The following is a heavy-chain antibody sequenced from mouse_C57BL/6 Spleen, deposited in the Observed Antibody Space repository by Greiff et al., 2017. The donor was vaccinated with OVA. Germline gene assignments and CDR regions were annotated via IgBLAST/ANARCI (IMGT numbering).Heavy chain of an antibody. J-gene: IGHJ2*01. Sequence: QVQLQQSGPELVKPGASVKISCKASGYAFSSSWMNWVKQRPGKGLEWIGRIYPGDGDTNYNGKFKGKATLTADKSSSTAYMQLSSLTSEDSAVYFCARSSITTVVRDYWGQGTTLTVSS. D-gene: IGHD1-1*01. CDR1: GYAFSSSW. CDR2: IYPGDGDT. V-gene: IGHV1-82*01. CDR3: ARSSITTVVRDY.